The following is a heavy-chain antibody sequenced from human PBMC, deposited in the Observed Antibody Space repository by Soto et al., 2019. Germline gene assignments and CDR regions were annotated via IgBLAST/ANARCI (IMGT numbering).Heavy chain of an antibody. CDR1: GFTFTTYG. V-gene: IGHV3-33*01. J-gene: IGHJ3*02. CDR3: VRERGPFDDFDI. Sequence: GGDLRLSCAASGFTFTTYGMHWVRQAPGKGLEWVAVIWANGINKYYADSVRGRFTISRDNSKNTVDLQMKSLRAEDTSLYYCVRERGPFDDFDIWGQGTMAPVSS. CDR2: IWANGINK.